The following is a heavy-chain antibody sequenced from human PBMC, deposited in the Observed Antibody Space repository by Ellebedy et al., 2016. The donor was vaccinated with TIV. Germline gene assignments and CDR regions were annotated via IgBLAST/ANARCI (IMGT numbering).Heavy chain of an antibody. V-gene: IGHV1-8*01. J-gene: IGHJ6*02. D-gene: IGHD2-2*02. CDR2: MNPDSANS. Sequence: ASVKVSCXASGYTFTHYAINWVRQATGQGLEWMGWMNPDSANSGYALKFQGRVTMTRNTSTSTVYMELSSLRSDDTAVYYCARVGDSWYTGPHYYHSMGVWGQGTTVTVSS. CDR1: GYTFTHYA. CDR3: ARVGDSWYTGPHYYHSMGV.